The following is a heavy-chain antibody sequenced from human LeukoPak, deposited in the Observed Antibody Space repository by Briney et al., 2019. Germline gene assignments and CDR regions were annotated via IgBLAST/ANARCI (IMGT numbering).Heavy chain of an antibody. Sequence: PSETLSLTCAVYAGSFSGYYWSRLGQPPGQGLEWIGEINNSGSTNYNPSLKSLVTISVDTSKNQFSLKLSSVTAADTAVYYCARRTNRSGPHPVPVKYYYYYYMDVWGKGTTVTVSS. CDR3: ARRTNRSGPHPVPVKYYYYYYMDV. CDR1: AGSFSGYY. J-gene: IGHJ6*03. V-gene: IGHV4-34*01. D-gene: IGHD6-19*01. CDR2: INNSGST.